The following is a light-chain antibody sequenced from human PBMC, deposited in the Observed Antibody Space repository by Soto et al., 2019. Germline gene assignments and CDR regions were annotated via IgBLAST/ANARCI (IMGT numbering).Light chain of an antibody. CDR1: SSDVGGYNL. Sequence: QSALTQPASVSGSLGQSITISCTGGSSDVGGYNLVSWYQQHPGKAPQFLIYEVSKRPSGISTRFSGSKSGNTASLTISGLQAEDEADYYCCSYAGRTTFHVFGTGTKVTVL. V-gene: IGLV2-23*02. CDR3: CSYAGRTTFHV. J-gene: IGLJ1*01. CDR2: EVS.